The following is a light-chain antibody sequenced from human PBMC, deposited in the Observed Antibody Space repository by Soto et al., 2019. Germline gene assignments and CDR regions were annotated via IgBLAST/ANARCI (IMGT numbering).Light chain of an antibody. J-gene: IGLJ1*01. CDR3: SAYTSGSTLV. CDR2: EVN. V-gene: IGLV2-14*03. Sequence: QSALTQPASVSASPGQSITISCTGTSRDVGGHNYVSWYQQYPGKAPKLIIYEVNSRLSGVSSRFSGSKSGNTASLTISGLQADDESDYYCSAYTSGSTLVFGTGTKVTVL. CDR1: SRDVGGHNY.